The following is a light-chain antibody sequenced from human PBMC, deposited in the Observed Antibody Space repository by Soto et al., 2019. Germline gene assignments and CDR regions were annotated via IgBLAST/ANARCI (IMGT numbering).Light chain of an antibody. V-gene: IGKV3-15*01. CDR3: QQFHYWWT. Sequence: EIVLTQSPATLSLSPGERATLSCRASQNIDNKLVWYQQKPGQVPRILIYDASTRATGIPARFSGSGSGTEFTLTIISLQSEDFAFYYCQQFHYWWTFGQGTKVDIK. CDR2: DAS. J-gene: IGKJ1*01. CDR1: QNIDNK.